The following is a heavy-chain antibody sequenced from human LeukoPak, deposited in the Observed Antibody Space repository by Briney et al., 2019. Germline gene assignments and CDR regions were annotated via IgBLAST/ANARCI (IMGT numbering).Heavy chain of an antibody. CDR3: ARDLGYSYGLVDAFDI. CDR2: INPNSGGT. D-gene: IGHD5-18*01. V-gene: IGHV1-2*06. J-gene: IGHJ3*02. CDR1: GGTFSSYA. Sequence: ASVKVSCKASGGTFSSYAISWVRQAPGQGLEWMGRINPNSGGTNYAQKFQGRVTMTRDTSISTAYMELSRLRSDDTAVYYCARDLGYSYGLVDAFDIWGRGTMVTVSS.